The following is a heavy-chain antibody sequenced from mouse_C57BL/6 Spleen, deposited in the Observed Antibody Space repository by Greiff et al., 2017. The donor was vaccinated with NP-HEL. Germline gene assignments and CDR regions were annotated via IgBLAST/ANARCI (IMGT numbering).Heavy chain of an antibody. V-gene: IGHV1-63*01. D-gene: IGHD1-1*01. CDR3: ARSGLYYYGSRDFDY. J-gene: IGHJ2*01. CDR1: GYTFTNYW. Sequence: QVQLQQSGAELVRPGTSVKMSCKASGYTFTNYWIGWAKQRPGHGLEWIGDIYPGGGYTNYNEKFKGKATLTADKSSSTAYMQFSSLTSEDSAIYYCARSGLYYYGSRDFDYWGQGTTLTVSS. CDR2: IYPGGGYT.